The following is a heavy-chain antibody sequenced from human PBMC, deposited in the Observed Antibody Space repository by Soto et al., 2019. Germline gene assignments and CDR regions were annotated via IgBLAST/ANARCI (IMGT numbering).Heavy chain of an antibody. CDR2: IYYSGRT. V-gene: IGHV4-59*01. Sequence: SETLSLTCTVSGGSISENYWSWIRQPPGKGLEWIGYIYYSGRTNYNPSLKSRVTISVDTSKNQFSLKLSSVTAADTAVYYCARGTYDSSGYYYYFDYWGQGTLVTVSS. J-gene: IGHJ4*02. CDR3: ARGTYDSSGYYYYFDY. D-gene: IGHD3-22*01. CDR1: GGSISENY.